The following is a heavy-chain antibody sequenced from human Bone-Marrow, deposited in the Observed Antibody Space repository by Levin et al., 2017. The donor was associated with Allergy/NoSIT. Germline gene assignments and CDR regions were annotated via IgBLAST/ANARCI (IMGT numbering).Heavy chain of an antibody. V-gene: IGHV3-30*18. D-gene: IGHD3-10*01. Sequence: LSLTCAASGFTFSSYGMHWVRQAPGKGLEWVAVISYDGSNKYYADSVKGRFTISRDNSKNTLYLQMNSLRAEDTAVYYCAKGTYYYGSGVDYWGQGTLVTVSS. CDR1: GFTFSSYG. CDR2: ISYDGSNK. J-gene: IGHJ4*02. CDR3: AKGTYYYGSGVDY.